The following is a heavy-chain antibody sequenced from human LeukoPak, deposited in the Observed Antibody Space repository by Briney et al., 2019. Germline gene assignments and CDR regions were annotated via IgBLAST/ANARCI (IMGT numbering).Heavy chain of an antibody. V-gene: IGHV3-66*02. CDR1: GFTVSSNH. J-gene: IGHJ4*02. CDR2: IYSGGNT. Sequence: GGSLRLSCAASGFTVSSNHMSWVRQTPGQGRLEWVSVIYSGGNTYYADSVKGRFTISRDNSKNTLYLQMGSLRTEDMAVYYCARIWQWLALDYWGQGTLVTVSS. CDR3: ARIWQWLALDY. D-gene: IGHD6-19*01.